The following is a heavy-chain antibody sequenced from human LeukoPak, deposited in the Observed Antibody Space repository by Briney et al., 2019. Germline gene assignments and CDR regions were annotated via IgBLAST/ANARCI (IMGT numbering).Heavy chain of an antibody. V-gene: IGHV1-46*01. Sequence: ASVKVSCKASGYTFTSYYMHWVRQAPGQGLEWMGIINPSGGSTSYAQKFQGRVTMTRDTSTSTVYMELSSLRSEDTAVYYCARDLSADEVTTENWFDPWGQGTLDTVSS. CDR2: INPSGGST. D-gene: IGHD4-17*01. CDR3: ARDLSADEVTTENWFDP. CDR1: GYTFTSYY. J-gene: IGHJ5*02.